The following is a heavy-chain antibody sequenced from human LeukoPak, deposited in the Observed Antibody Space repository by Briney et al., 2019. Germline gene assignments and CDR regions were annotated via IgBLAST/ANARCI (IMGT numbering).Heavy chain of an antibody. Sequence: PGGSLRLSCAASGFTFSSYSMNWVRQAPGKGLEWVSSISSSSSYIYYADSVKGRFTISRDNAKNSLYLQMNSLRAEDTAVYSCASQYYDSSPFDPWGQGTLVTVSS. CDR3: ASQYYDSSPFDP. D-gene: IGHD3-3*01. J-gene: IGHJ5*02. V-gene: IGHV3-21*01. CDR2: ISSSSSYI. CDR1: GFTFSSYS.